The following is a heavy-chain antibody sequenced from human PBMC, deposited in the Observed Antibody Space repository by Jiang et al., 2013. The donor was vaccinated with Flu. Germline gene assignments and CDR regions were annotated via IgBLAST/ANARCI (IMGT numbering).Heavy chain of an antibody. Sequence: YGAEVKKPGASVKVSCKVSGHTSTSYDLHWVRQATGQGLEWMGRMNPSSGNTGYAQKFQGRVIMTRNSTITTAYMELSSLRSEDTAVYYCARGYCSGVNCNYFDPWGQGTLVTVSS. CDR3: ARGYCSGVNCNYFDP. J-gene: IGHJ4*02. CDR2: MNPSSGNT. D-gene: IGHD2-15*01. V-gene: IGHV1-8*01. CDR1: GHTSTSYD.